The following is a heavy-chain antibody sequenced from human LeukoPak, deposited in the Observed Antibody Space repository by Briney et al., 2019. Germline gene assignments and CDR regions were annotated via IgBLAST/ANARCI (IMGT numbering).Heavy chain of an antibody. CDR1: GFTVSSNY. CDR2: LYSGGST. D-gene: IGHD3-10*01. Sequence: WGSLRLSCAASGFTVSSNYMSWVRQAPGRGLEWVSVLYSGGSTDYADSVKGRFTISRDNSKNTLYLQMNSLRAEDTAVYFCARWYYYGSGYYYFDYWGQGTLVTVSS. V-gene: IGHV3-53*01. J-gene: IGHJ4*02. CDR3: ARWYYYGSGYYYFDY.